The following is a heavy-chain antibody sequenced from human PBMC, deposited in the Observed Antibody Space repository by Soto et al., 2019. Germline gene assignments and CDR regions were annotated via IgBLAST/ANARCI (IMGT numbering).Heavy chain of an antibody. V-gene: IGHV5-51*01. CDR3: ARLPGVRGVFDGFNV. J-gene: IGHJ3*01. D-gene: IGHD3-10*01. CDR1: GYSFAGYW. Sequence: GAEVRKPGESLKISCKGSGYSFAGYWIGWVRQMPGKGLDWMGVIYPGDSDTRYSPSFHGQVTTSADKSISTAYLQWSSLKASDTAMYFCARLPGVRGVFDGFNVWGQGTMVTVSS. CDR2: IYPGDSDT.